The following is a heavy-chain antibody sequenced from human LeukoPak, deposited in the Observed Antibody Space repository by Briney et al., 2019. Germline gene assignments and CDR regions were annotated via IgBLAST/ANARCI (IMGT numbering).Heavy chain of an antibody. CDR1: GFTVSNNY. J-gene: IGHJ1*01. D-gene: IGHD6-6*01. Sequence: GGSLRLSCAASGFTVSNNYRRWLRQARGKGLEWVSLIYSGGATFYADAVKGRFTISRDGSKNTLYLQMNSLRAEDTAVYYCARDPPAVAANTYGWRQGTLVTVSS. V-gene: IGHV3-66*01. CDR2: IYSGGAT. CDR3: ARDPPAVAANTYG.